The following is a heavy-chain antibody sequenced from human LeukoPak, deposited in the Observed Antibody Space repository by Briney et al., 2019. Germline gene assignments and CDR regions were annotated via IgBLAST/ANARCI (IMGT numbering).Heavy chain of an antibody. J-gene: IGHJ4*02. D-gene: IGHD6-19*01. CDR2: ISDSGDIT. CDR1: GFSFSNLA. CDR3: AKDARRYSGWYFFDH. V-gene: IGHV3-23*01. Sequence: GGSLRLSCVASGFSFSNLAMGWVRQAPGNGLEWVSVISDSGDITYYADSVKGRFTISRDNSRNTLYLQMNSLRVDDSAVYYCAKDARRYSGWYFFDHWGQGTLVTVSS.